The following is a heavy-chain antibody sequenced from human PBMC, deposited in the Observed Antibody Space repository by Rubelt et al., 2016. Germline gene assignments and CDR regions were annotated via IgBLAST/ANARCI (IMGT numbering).Heavy chain of an antibody. CDR3: ARIPGSGSSEINWFDP. CDR1: GYSFTSYW. J-gene: IGHJ5*02. V-gene: IGHV5-10-1*03. CDR2: LEPGDSYT. D-gene: IGHD3-10*01. Sequence: EVQLVQSGAEVKKPGESLRISCKGSGYSFTSYWISWVRQLPGTGLEWMGRLEPGDSYTNYSPSFQGHVTTSADKSISTAYLQWSSLKASDTAMYYCARIPGSGSSEINWFDPWGQGTLVTVSS.